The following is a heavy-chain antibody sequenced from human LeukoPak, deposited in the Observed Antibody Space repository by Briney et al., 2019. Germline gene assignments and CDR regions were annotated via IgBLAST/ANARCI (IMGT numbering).Heavy chain of an antibody. CDR2: IYYSGST. J-gene: IGHJ4*02. CDR3: ARETGPATRVLDY. CDR1: GGSISSYY. D-gene: IGHD5-24*01. Sequence: SETLSLTCTVPGGSISSYYWSWIRQPPGKGLEWIGYIYYSGSTNYNPSLKSRVTISVDTSKNQFSLKLSSVTAADTAVYYCARETGPATRVLDYWGQGTLVTVSS. V-gene: IGHV4-59*08.